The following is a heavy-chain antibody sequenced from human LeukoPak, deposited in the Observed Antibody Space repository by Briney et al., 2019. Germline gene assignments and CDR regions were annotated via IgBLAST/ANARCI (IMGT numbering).Heavy chain of an antibody. J-gene: IGHJ3*02. V-gene: IGHV1-69*01. D-gene: IGHD3-22*01. CDR2: IIPIVGTA. Sequence: ASVKVSCKASGGTFSSYAISWVRQAPGRGLEWRGGIIPIVGTANYAQKFQGRVTITADESTSTAYMELSSLRSEDTVVYYCARGSNYYDSSGLGIWGQGTMVTVSS. CDR3: ARGSNYYDSSGLGI. CDR1: GGTFSSYA.